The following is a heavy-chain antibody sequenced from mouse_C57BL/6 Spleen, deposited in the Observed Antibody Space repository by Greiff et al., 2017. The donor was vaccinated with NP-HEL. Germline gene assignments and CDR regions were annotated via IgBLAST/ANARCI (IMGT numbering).Heavy chain of an antibody. CDR3: AAMVTTYYALDY. J-gene: IGHJ4*01. CDR1: GYTFTSYW. Sequence: VQLQQSGAELVKPGASVKMSCKASGYTFTSYWITWVKQRPGQGLEWIGDIYPGSGSTNYNEKFKSKATLTVDTSSSTAYMQLSSLTSEDSAVYYCAAMVTTYYALDYWGQGTSVTVSS. D-gene: IGHD2-2*01. V-gene: IGHV1-55*01. CDR2: IYPGSGST.